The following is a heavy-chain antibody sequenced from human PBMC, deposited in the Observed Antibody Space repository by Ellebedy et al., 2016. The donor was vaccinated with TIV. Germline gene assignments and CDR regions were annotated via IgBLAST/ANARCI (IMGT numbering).Heavy chain of an antibody. CDR3: AREDSWGEMGTY. D-gene: IGHD3-16*01. J-gene: IGHJ4*02. CDR2: ISTYNGNT. Sequence: AASVKVSCKTSGYTFTSYGISWVRQAPGQGPEWVGWISTYNGNTNYAQKVQGRVTMATDTSTSTVYMELRSLRSDDTAVYYCAREDSWGEMGTYWGQGTLVTVSS. V-gene: IGHV1-18*01. CDR1: GYTFTSYG.